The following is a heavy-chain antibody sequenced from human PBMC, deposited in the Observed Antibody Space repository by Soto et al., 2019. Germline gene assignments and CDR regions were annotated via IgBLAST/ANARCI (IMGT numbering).Heavy chain of an antibody. CDR3: ARDIMGTNYYYYGMDV. J-gene: IGHJ6*02. CDR1: GGSISSYY. CDR2: IYYSGST. Sequence: QVQLQESGPGLVKPSETLSLTCTVSGGSISSYYWSWIRQPPGKGLEWIGYIYYSGSTNYNPPLKNRDTIAVDTPKNEFSLQLTAVTAADTAVHYCARDIMGTNYYYYGMDVSGQGTTVTVSS. D-gene: IGHD2-2*01. V-gene: IGHV4-59*01.